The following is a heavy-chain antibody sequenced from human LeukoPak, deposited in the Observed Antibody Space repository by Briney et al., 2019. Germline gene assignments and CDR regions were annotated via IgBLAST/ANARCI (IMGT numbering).Heavy chain of an antibody. D-gene: IGHD6-19*01. Sequence: APVKVSCKASGYTFTSYAMNWVRQAPGRGLEWMGWINPNSGGTNYAQKFQGRVTMTRDTSISTAYMELSRLRSDDTAVYYCARVWEQWLVTYDYWGQGTLVTVSS. CDR3: ARVWEQWLVTYDY. V-gene: IGHV1-2*02. CDR2: INPNSGGT. CDR1: GYTFTSYA. J-gene: IGHJ4*02.